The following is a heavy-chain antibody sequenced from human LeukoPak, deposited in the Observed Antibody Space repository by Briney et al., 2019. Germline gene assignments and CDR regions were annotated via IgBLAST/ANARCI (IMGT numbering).Heavy chain of an antibody. V-gene: IGHV1-18*01. J-gene: IGHJ4*02. CDR1: GYTFTSHG. CDR3: ARALSVSSGTCYDY. Sequence: ASVKVSRKASGYTFTSHGISWVRQAPGQGPEWMGWISASNGNTNYAQKLQGRVTLTTDTSTSTTYMELRSLRSDDTAMYYCARALSVSSGTCYDYWGQGTLVTVSS. CDR2: ISASNGNT. D-gene: IGHD2-15*01.